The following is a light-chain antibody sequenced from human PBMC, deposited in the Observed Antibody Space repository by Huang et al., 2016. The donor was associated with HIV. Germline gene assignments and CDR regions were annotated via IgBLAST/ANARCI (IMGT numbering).Light chain of an antibody. J-gene: IGKJ2*01. CDR3: QQYNNWPRT. Sequence: ERVMTQSPETLSVSPGERATLYCRASQYVSSNLAWYQQKPGQAPRLLVYGASTRVIDIPARFSGSGSGTEFTLTSSSLQSEDSAVYYCQQYNNWPRTFGQGTKLEIK. CDR2: GAS. V-gene: IGKV3-15*01. CDR1: QYVSSN.